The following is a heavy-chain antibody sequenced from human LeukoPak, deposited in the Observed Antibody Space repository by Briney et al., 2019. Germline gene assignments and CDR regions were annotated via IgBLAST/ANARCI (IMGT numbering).Heavy chain of an antibody. V-gene: IGHV5-51*01. Sequence: PAESLKISCKGSGYSFPIYWIARVRQMPGKGLEWMGIIYPGDSDTRYSPSFQGQITISADKSISTAYLQWSSLKASDTAMYYCARRSTYGSGTNYLFDYWGQGTLVTVSS. D-gene: IGHD3-10*01. CDR2: IYPGDSDT. CDR3: ARRSTYGSGTNYLFDY. CDR1: GYSFPIYW. J-gene: IGHJ4*02.